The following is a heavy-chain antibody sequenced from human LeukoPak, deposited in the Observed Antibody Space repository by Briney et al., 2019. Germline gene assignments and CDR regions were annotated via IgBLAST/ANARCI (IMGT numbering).Heavy chain of an antibody. CDR1: GFTVSSNY. CDR2: IYAGGSK. V-gene: IGHV3-53*04. D-gene: IGHD3-10*01. Sequence: GGSLRLSCAASGFTVSSNYMRWVRQAPRKGLEWVSLIYAGGSKYYADAVKGRFTISRHNSKKTLHLQMNSLRVEDTAVYYCATAGSSELLWDYAMDVWGQGTTVTVSS. CDR3: ATAGSSELLWDYAMDV. J-gene: IGHJ6*02.